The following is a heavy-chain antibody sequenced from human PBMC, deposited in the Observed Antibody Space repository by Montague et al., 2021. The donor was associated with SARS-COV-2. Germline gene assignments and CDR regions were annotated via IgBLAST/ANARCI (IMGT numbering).Heavy chain of an antibody. V-gene: IGHV4-34*01. CDR1: GGSFSDYK. CDR2: ISHSGSA. CDR3: TRGAPGY. Sequence: SETLSLTCAVYGGSFSDYKWTWIRQSPGKGLEWIGQISHSGSANYNPSLKSRVTISVDTAKNQFPLKLTSVNVADTAGYYCTRGAPGYWGQGALVTVSS. J-gene: IGHJ4*02.